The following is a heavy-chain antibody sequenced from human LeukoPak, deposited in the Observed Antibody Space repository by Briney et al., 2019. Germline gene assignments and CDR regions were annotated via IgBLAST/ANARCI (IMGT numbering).Heavy chain of an antibody. CDR2: IYYSEST. CDR3: ARHRIAAAGTPTDAFDI. V-gene: IGHV4-39*07. CDR1: GGSISSSSYY. J-gene: IGHJ3*02. D-gene: IGHD6-13*01. Sequence: SETLSLTCTVSGGSISSSSYYWGWISQPPGKGLDWIGSIYYSESTYYNPSLKSRVTISVDTSKNQFSLKLSSVTAADTAVYYCARHRIAAAGTPTDAFDIWGQGTLVTVSS.